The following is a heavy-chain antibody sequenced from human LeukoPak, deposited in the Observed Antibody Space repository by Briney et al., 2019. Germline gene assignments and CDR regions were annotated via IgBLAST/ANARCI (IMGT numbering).Heavy chain of an antibody. CDR1: GGSISSGGYS. J-gene: IGHJ4*02. CDR3: ARGVVAATIYFDY. D-gene: IGHD2-15*01. Sequence: SQTLSLTCAVSGGSISSGGYSWSWIRQPPGKGLEWTGYIYHSGSTYYNPSLKSRVTISVDRSKNQFFLKLSSVTAAASVVYYCARGVVAATIYFDYWGQGTLDTVSS. V-gene: IGHV4-30-2*01. CDR2: IYHSGST.